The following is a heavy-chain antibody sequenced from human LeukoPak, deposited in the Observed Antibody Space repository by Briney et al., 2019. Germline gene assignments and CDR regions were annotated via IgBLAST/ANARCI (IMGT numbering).Heavy chain of an antibody. CDR3: ARDLGARIAAAGFDY. Sequence: GGSLRLSCAPSGFTFSSYGMHWVRQAPGKGLEWVAVIWYDGSNKYYADSVKGRFTISRDNSKNTLYLQMNSLRAEDTAVYYCARDLGARIAAAGFDYWGQGTLVTVSS. V-gene: IGHV3-33*01. CDR2: IWYDGSNK. CDR1: GFTFSSYG. J-gene: IGHJ4*02. D-gene: IGHD6-13*01.